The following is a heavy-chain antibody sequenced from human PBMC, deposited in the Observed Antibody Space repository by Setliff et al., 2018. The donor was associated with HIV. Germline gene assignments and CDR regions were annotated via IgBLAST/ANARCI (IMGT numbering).Heavy chain of an antibody. Sequence: LSLTCAVYGGSFSAYYWSWIRQSPEMGLEWIAEISHTGSTKYNPSLGSRVTISLATSKNQFSLSLRSLSAADTAVYYCARDKRYRFPFDSWGQGTLVTVS. CDR2: ISHTGST. CDR3: ARDKRYRFPFDS. V-gene: IGHV4-34*01. J-gene: IGHJ4*02. D-gene: IGHD2-2*02. CDR1: GGSFSAYY.